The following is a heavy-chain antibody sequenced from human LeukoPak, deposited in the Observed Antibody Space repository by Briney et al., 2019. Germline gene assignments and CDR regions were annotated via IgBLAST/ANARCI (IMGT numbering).Heavy chain of an antibody. CDR2: ISGSGGTT. CDR1: GFTFSSYA. Sequence: PGGSLRLSCAASGFTFSSYAMSWVRQAPGKGLEWVSAISGSGGTTYYADSVKGHFTISRDNAKNSLHLQMNSLRAEDTAVYYCMSYAGRSDDYWGQGTLVTVSS. V-gene: IGHV3-23*01. J-gene: IGHJ4*02. D-gene: IGHD3-16*01. CDR3: MSYAGRSDDY.